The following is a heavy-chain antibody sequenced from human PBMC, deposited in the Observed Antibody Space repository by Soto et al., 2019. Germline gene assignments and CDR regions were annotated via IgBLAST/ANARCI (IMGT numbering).Heavy chain of an antibody. CDR3: ARVAGHKNARFDT. D-gene: IGHD1-1*01. J-gene: IGHJ4*02. CDR1: GYTFTSNS. Sequence: GASVKVSCKASGYTFTSNSIGWVRQAPGQGLEWMGWINVYNGNTKYAQQLQGRVTLTTETSTSTAYMDLRSLRSDDTAVYYCARVAGHKNARFDTWGQGALVTVSS. CDR2: INVYNGNT. V-gene: IGHV1-18*04.